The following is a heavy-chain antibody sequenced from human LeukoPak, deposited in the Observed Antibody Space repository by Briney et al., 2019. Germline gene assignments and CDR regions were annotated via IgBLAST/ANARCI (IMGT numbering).Heavy chain of an antibody. D-gene: IGHD3-22*01. CDR2: IYYSGST. V-gene: IGHV4-59*01. J-gene: IGHJ4*02. CDR1: GGSISSYY. Sequence: PSETLSLTCTVSGGSISSYYWSWIRQPPGKGLEWIGYIYYSGSTNYNPSLKSRVTISVDTSKNQFSLKLSSVTAADTAVYYCARFTTYYHDSSGYYSPYYFDYWGQGTLVTVSS. CDR3: ARFTTYYHDSSGYYSPYYFDY.